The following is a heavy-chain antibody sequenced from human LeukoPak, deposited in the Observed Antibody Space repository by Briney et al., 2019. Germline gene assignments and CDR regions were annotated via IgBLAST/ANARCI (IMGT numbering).Heavy chain of an antibody. V-gene: IGHV3-21*01. CDR1: GFTFSSYS. CDR2: ISSSSGYI. D-gene: IGHD3-9*01. J-gene: IGHJ4*02. Sequence: PGGSLRLSCAASGFTFSSYSMNWVRQAPGQGLEWVSSISSSSGYIWYVDSVKGRFTISRDNAKNSLYLQMNSLRAEDTAVYYCARSPHILTGENFDYWGQGTLVTVSS. CDR3: ARSPHILTGENFDY.